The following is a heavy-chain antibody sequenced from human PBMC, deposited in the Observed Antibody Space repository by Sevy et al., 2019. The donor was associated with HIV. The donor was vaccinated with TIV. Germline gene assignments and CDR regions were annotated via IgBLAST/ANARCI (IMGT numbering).Heavy chain of an antibody. CDR3: AGGGNEPYYYYYGMDV. CDR1: GYSFTNYW. CDR2: IYPADSDT. V-gene: IGHV5-51*01. J-gene: IGHJ6*02. Sequence: GESLKISCKGSGYSFTNYWIGWVRQMPGKGLEWMGIIYPADSDTRYSPSFQGQVTISADKSISTAYLQWSSLKASDTALYYCAGGGNEPYYYYYGMDVWGQGTTVTVSS. D-gene: IGHD3-16*01.